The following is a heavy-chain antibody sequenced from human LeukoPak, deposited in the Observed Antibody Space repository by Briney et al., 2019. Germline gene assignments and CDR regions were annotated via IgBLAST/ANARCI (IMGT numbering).Heavy chain of an antibody. J-gene: IGHJ4*02. Sequence: GRSLRLSCAASGFTFSSYAMHWVRQAPRKGLEWVANIKQDGSEKYYVDSLKGRFTISRDNAKNSLYLQMNSLRAEDTAVYYCAKQRYGGEDYWGQGTLVTVSS. CDR2: IKQDGSEK. CDR3: AKQRYGGEDY. V-gene: IGHV3-7*01. CDR1: GFTFSSYA. D-gene: IGHD3-16*01.